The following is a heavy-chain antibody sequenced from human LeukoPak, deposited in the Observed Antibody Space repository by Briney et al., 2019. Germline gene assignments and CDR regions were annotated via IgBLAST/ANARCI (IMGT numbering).Heavy chain of an antibody. V-gene: IGHV3-48*03. Sequence: GGSLRLSCEASGFTFSSYEMNWVRQAPGKGLEWISYISSSGSTRYYADSVKGRFTISRDNSKNTLYLQMNSLRAEDTAVYYRAKNTPYYYDSSGALDYWGQGTLVTVSS. CDR1: GFTFSSYE. D-gene: IGHD3-22*01. J-gene: IGHJ4*02. CDR2: ISSSGSTR. CDR3: AKNTPYYYDSSGALDY.